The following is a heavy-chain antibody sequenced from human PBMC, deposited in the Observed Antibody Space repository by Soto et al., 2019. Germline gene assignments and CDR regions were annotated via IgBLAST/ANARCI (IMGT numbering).Heavy chain of an antibody. CDR1: GGSLTGYY. J-gene: IGHJ4*02. D-gene: IGHD5-12*01. CDR2: IHYTGNT. V-gene: IGHV4-59*01. Sequence: SETLSLTCTVSGGSLTGYYWIWIRQPPGKGLERIGLIHYTGNTNYNPSLKSRVTISIDTSKNQFSLRLRSATAADTAVYYCARETGASGLPFDFWGQGALVTVSS. CDR3: ARETGASGLPFDF.